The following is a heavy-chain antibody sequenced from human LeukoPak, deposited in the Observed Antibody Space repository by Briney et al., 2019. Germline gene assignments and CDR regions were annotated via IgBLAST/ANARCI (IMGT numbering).Heavy chain of an antibody. Sequence: EASVKVSCKASGGTFTGYYMHWVRQAPGQGLEWMGWINPNSGGTNYAQKFQGRVTMTRDTSISTAYMELSRLRSDDTAVYYCASEPDILTGYYTWGQGTLVTVSS. CDR1: GGTFTGYY. D-gene: IGHD3-9*01. CDR3: ASEPDILTGYYT. J-gene: IGHJ4*02. V-gene: IGHV1-2*02. CDR2: INPNSGGT.